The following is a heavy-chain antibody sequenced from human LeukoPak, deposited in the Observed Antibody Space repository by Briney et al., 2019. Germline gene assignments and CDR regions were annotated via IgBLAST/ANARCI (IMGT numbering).Heavy chain of an antibody. Sequence: SETLSLTCTVSGGSISSYYWSWIRQPPGKGLEWIGYIYHSGSTNYNPSLKSRVTISVDTSKNQFSLKLSSVTAADTAVYYCARSGYDPNWFDPWGQGTLVTVSS. V-gene: IGHV4-59*08. CDR2: IYHSGST. J-gene: IGHJ5*02. CDR1: GGSISSYY. CDR3: ARSGYDPNWFDP. D-gene: IGHD5-12*01.